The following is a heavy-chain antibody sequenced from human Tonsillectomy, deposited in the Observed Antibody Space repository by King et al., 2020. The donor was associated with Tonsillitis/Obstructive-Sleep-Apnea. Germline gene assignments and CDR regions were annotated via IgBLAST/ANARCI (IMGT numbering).Heavy chain of an antibody. CDR2: ISGSGDIT. Sequence: VQLVESGGGLVQPGGSLRLSCAASGFTFISYAMSWVRQAPGKGLEWVSSISGSGDITYYAISVKGRFTISKDNSKNTLYLQMNSPRAEDTVVYYYAKGREYFDYWGQGTLVTVSS. CDR1: GFTFISYA. V-gene: IGHV3-23*04. J-gene: IGHJ4*02. CDR3: AKGREYFDY.